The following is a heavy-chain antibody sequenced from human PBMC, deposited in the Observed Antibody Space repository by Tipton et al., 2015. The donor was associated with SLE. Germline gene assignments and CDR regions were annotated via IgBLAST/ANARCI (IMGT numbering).Heavy chain of an antibody. CDR3: AWCNTRRHFYV. Sequence: SLRLSCVASGFTVSDNYMNWVRQAPGKGLEWVSVLYGGATIHYADSGKGRFTISRDSSKNTLYLQMNSLRAEDTAVYYCAWCNTRRHFYVWDRGTLVTVSS. D-gene: IGHD2-2*01. CDR2: LYGGATI. J-gene: IGHJ2*01. CDR1: GFTVSDNY. V-gene: IGHV3-53*01.